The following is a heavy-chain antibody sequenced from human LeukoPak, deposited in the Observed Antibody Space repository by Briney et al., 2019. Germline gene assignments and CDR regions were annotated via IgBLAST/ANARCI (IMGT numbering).Heavy chain of an antibody. CDR1: GYSFTSYW. CDR3: ARAIPAARRYYFDY. CDR2: IYPGDSDT. J-gene: IGHJ4*02. V-gene: IGHV5-51*01. Sequence: GESLKISCKGPGYSFTSYWIGWVRQIPGKGLGWMGIIYPGDSDTRYSPSFQGQVTISADKSISTAYLQWSSLKASDTAMYYCARAIPAARRYYFDYWGQGTLVTVSS. D-gene: IGHD2-2*01.